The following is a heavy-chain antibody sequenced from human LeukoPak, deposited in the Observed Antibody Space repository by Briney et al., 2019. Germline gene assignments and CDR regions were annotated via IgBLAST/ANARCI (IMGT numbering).Heavy chain of an antibody. V-gene: IGHV3-49*04. J-gene: IGHJ6*03. CDR1: GFSFDEFA. D-gene: IGHD1-1*01. CDR3: STVQLDRSRSFYYYMDV. CDR2: IRSRSYGGTT. Sequence: PGGSLRLSCATSGFSFDEFAMSWVRQAPGKGLEWITSIRSRSYGGTTDYAAAVRGRFSISRDASNSIAYLQVNSLKPEDTAVYFCSTVQLDRSRSFYYYMDVWGKGTTVTVSS.